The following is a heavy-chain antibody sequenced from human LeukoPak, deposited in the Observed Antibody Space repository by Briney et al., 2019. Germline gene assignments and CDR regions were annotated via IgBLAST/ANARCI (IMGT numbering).Heavy chain of an antibody. CDR2: IRSKANSYAT. CDR3: TTGRSFGDY. CDR1: GFTFSGSA. J-gene: IGHJ4*02. Sequence: QPGGSLRLSCAASGFTFSGSAMHWVRQASGKGLEWVGRIRSKANSYATAYAASVKGRFTISRDDSKNTAYLQMNSLKTEDTAVYYCTTGRSFGDYWGQGTLITVSS. D-gene: IGHD1-14*01. V-gene: IGHV3-73*01.